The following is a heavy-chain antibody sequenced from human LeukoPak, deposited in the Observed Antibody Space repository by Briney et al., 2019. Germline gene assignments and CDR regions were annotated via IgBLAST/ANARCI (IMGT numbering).Heavy chain of an antibody. Sequence: SETLSLTCTVSGGSISSHYWSWIRQPPGKGLEWIGYIYYSGSTNYNPSLKSRVTISVDTSKNQFSLKLSSVTAADTAVYYCARGSYLLHGLDYWGQGTLVTVSS. V-gene: IGHV4-59*11. CDR1: GGSISSHY. J-gene: IGHJ4*02. D-gene: IGHD1-26*01. CDR2: IYYSGST. CDR3: ARGSYLLHGLDY.